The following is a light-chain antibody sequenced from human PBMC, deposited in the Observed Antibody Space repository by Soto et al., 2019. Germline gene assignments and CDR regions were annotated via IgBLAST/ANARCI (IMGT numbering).Light chain of an antibody. Sequence: EIVLAQSPATLSLSPGERATLSCRASQDISNFLAWYQQRPGQAPRLLIYDVSNRATGIPARFSGSGSGTDCTLTIVGLEPEDFAIYYCQQRASWPPFTFVQGTKLEV. J-gene: IGKJ2*01. CDR1: QDISNF. V-gene: IGKV3-11*01. CDR3: QQRASWPPFT. CDR2: DVS.